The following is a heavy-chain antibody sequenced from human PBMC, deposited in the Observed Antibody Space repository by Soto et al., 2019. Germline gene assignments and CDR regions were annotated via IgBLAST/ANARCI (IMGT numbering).Heavy chain of an antibody. J-gene: IGHJ6*02. CDR1: GGSISSSNW. CDR3: AREGPAAGLYYYYGMDV. D-gene: IGHD2-2*01. V-gene: IGHV4-4*02. CDR2: IYHSGST. Sequence: SETLSLTCAVSGGSISSSNWWSWVRQPPGKGLEWIGEIYHSGSTNYNPSLKSRVTISVDKSKNKFSLKLSSVTAADTAVYYCAREGPAAGLYYYYGMDVWGQGNTVT.